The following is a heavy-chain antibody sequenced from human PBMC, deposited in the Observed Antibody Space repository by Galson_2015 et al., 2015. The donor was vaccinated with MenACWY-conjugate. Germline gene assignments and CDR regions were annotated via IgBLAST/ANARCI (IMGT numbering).Heavy chain of an antibody. CDR3: ARDLTPYSSVWLDAFDF. CDR2: IKGDGSVT. V-gene: IGHV3-7*03. D-gene: IGHD6-19*01. Sequence: SLRLSCAASGFTFNTYWMDWVRQAPGKGLEWVANIKGDGSVTHYVESVEGRFTISRDHAKNSLHLQMNNLRAEDTATYYCARDLTPYSSVWLDAFDFWGQGTMVFASS. CDR1: GFTFNTYW. J-gene: IGHJ3*01.